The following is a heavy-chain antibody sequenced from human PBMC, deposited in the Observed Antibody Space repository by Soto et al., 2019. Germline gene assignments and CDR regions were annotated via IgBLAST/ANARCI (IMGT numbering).Heavy chain of an antibody. CDR1: GGSFSGYY. J-gene: IGHJ4*02. D-gene: IGHD4-4*01. CDR2: INHSGST. V-gene: IGHV4-34*01. CDR3: ARAPSVNFDY. Sequence: SETLSLTCAVYGGSFSGYYWSWIRQPPGKGLEWIGEINHSGSTNYNPSLKSRVTISVDTSKNQFSLKLSSVTAADTAVHYCARAPSVNFDYWGQGTLVTVSS.